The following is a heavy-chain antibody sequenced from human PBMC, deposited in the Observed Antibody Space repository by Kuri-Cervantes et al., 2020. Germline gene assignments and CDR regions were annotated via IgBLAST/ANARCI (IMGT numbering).Heavy chain of an antibody. Sequence: SETLSLTCTVSGGSISSYYWSWIRQPPGKGLEWIGEINHSGSTNYNPSLKSRVTISVDMSKNQFSLKLNSVTAADTAVYYCARGGWSLDYWGQGTLVTVSS. CDR3: ARGGWSLDY. CDR2: INHSGST. J-gene: IGHJ4*02. V-gene: IGHV4-34*01. CDR1: GGSISSYY. D-gene: IGHD2-15*01.